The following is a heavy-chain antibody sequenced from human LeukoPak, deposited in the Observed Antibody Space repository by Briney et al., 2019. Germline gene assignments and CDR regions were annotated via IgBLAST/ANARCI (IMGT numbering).Heavy chain of an antibody. Sequence: GGSLRLSCAASGFTVSSNYMSWVRQAPGKGLEWVSVIYSGGSTYYADSVKGRFTISRDNSKNTLYLQMNSLRAEDTAVYYCARLESMVRGIVDYWGQEPWSPSPQ. CDR1: GFTVSSNY. CDR2: IYSGGST. J-gene: IGHJ4*01. V-gene: IGHV3-66*01. CDR3: ARLESMVRGIVDY. D-gene: IGHD3-10*01.